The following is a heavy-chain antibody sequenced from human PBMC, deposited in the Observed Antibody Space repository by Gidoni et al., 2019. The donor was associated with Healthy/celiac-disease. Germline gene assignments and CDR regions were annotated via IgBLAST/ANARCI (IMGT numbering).Heavy chain of an antibody. CDR2: IVGGGDKT. CDR1: GFTFTSFV. V-gene: IGHV3-23*01. CDR3: AKGGIGSPPGLDV. J-gene: IGHJ6*02. Sequence: EVQLLESGGDLVQPGGSLRLSCAASGFTFTSFVMTWVRQAPGKGLGWVSSIVGGGDKTYYADSVRGRFTISRDNSKNTLSLQVNSLRAEDTAVYHCAKGGIGSPPGLDVWGQGTTVTVSS. D-gene: IGHD1-26*01.